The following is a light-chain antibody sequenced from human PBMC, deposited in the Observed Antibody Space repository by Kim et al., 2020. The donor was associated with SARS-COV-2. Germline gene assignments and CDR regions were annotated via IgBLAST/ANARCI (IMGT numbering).Light chain of an antibody. V-gene: IGLV3-1*01. J-gene: IGLJ2*01. CDR1: KLGEKY. CDR3: QAWDSGTVV. CDR2: QDF. Sequence: SYELTQPPSVSVSPGQTVTITCSGDKLGEKYSCWYQQKSGQSPVLVIYQDFKRPSGIPERFSGSNFRNTATLTISGTQAVDEADYYCQAWDSGTVVFGGGTQLTVL.